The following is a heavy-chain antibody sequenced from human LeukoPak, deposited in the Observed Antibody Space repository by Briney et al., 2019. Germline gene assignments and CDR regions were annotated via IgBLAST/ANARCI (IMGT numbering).Heavy chain of an antibody. J-gene: IGHJ4*02. CDR1: GFTFSSYA. Sequence: PGGSLRLSCAASGFTFSSYAMSWVRQAPGKGLEWVSAISGSGDSTYYADSVKGRFTISRDNSKNTLYLQMNSLRAEDTAVYYCAKGGVLLWFGGNDYWGQGTLVTVSS. CDR3: AKGGVLLWFGGNDY. D-gene: IGHD3-10*01. CDR2: ISGSGDST. V-gene: IGHV3-23*01.